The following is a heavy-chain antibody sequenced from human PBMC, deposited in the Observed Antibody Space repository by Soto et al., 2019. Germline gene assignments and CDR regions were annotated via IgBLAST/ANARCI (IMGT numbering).Heavy chain of an antibody. J-gene: IGHJ6*02. V-gene: IGHV1-69*01. CDR2: IIPIFGTA. D-gene: IGHD3-10*01. Sequence: QVQLVQSGAEVKKPGSSVKVSCKASGGTFSSYAISWVRQAPGQGLEWMGGIIPIFGTANYAQKFQGRVTITADESTSTAYMELSSLRSEDTAVYDCARETRRYYAHRPPIDYGMDVWGQGTTVTVSS. CDR1: GGTFSSYA. CDR3: ARETRRYYAHRPPIDYGMDV.